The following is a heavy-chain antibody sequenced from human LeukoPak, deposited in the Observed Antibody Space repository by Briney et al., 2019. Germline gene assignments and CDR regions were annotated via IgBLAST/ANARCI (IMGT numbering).Heavy chain of an antibody. D-gene: IGHD4-23*01. Sequence: KPSQTLSLTCTVSGGSISSASYYWGWIRQPAGKGLEWIGRIYASGSTNYNPSLKSRVTISVDTSKNQFSLKLSSVTAADTAVYYCARGDGGSSFRYYSYYMDVWGKGTTVTVSS. CDR3: ARGDGGSSFRYYSYYMDV. CDR1: GGSISSASYY. CDR2: IYASGST. V-gene: IGHV4-61*02. J-gene: IGHJ6*03.